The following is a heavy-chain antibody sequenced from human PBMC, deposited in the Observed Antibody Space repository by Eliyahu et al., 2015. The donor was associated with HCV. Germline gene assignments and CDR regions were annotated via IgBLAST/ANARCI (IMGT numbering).Heavy chain of an antibody. V-gene: IGHV4-61*02. CDR1: GGSISSGSYY. J-gene: IGHJ3*01. CDR3: ARGAGYNLRG. Sequence: QVQLQESGPGLVKPSQTLSLTCXVSGGSISSGSYYWSWIRQPAGKGLEWIGRIYTSGSTNHNPSLKSRVTISVDTSKNQFSLKLSSVTAADTAVYYCARGAGYNLRGWGQGTMVTVSS. CDR2: IYTSGST. D-gene: IGHD5-24*01.